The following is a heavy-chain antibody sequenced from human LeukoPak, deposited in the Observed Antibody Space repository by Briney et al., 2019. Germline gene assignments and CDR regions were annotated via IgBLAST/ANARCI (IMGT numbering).Heavy chain of an antibody. CDR1: GYTFTGYY. V-gene: IGHV1-18*04. CDR3: ASDPLSSSWYYY. Sequence: GASVKVSCKASGYTFTGYYMHWVRQAPGQGLEWMGWISAYNGNTNYAQKLQGRVTMTTDTSTSTAYMELRSLRSDDTAVYYCASDPLSSSWYYYWGQGTLVTVSS. CDR2: ISAYNGNT. J-gene: IGHJ4*02. D-gene: IGHD6-13*01.